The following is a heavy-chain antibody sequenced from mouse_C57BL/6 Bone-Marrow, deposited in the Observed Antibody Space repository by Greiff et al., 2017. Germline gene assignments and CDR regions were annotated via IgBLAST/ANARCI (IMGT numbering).Heavy chain of an antibody. V-gene: IGHV1-64*01. Sequence: QVQLQQPGAELVKPGASVKLSCKASGYTFTSYWMHWVKQRPGQGLEWIGMIHPNSGSTNYNEKFKSKATLTVDKSSITAYMQLSSLTSEDSAVYYCARNPRWTYYGSSLYYFDYWGQGTTLTVSS. CDR2: IHPNSGST. J-gene: IGHJ2*01. CDR3: ARNPRWTYYGSSLYYFDY. D-gene: IGHD1-1*01. CDR1: GYTFTSYW.